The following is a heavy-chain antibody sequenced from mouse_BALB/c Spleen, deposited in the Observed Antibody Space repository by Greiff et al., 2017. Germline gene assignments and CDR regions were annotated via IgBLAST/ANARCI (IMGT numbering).Heavy chain of an antibody. CDR2: IYPGDGDT. Sequence: VKLMESGAELVRPGSSVKISCKASGYAFSSYWMNWVKQRPGQGLEWIGQIYPGDGDTNYNGKFKGKATLTADKSSSTAYMQLSSLTSEDSAVYFCARDYDGAWFAYWGQGTLVTVSA. CDR3: ARDYDGAWFAY. D-gene: IGHD2-4*01. CDR1: GYAFSSYW. V-gene: IGHV1-80*01. J-gene: IGHJ3*01.